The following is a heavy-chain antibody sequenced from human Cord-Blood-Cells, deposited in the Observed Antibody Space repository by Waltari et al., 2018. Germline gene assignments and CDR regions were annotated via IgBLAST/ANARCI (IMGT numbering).Heavy chain of an antibody. CDR1: GGSFSGYY. V-gene: IGHV4-34*01. CDR2: INHSGST. CDR3: ALILAGAKGDAFDI. D-gene: IGHD3-9*01. J-gene: IGHJ3*02. Sequence: QVQLQQWGAGLLKPSETLSLTCAVYGGSFSGYYWSWIRQHPGKGLELIGEINHSGSTNYNPSLKSRVTISVDTSKNQLSLKLSSVTPADTAVYYCALILAGAKGDAFDIWGHGTMVTVSS.